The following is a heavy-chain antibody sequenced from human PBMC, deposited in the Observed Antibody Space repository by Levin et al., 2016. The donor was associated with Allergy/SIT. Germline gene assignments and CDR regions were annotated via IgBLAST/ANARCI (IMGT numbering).Heavy chain of an antibody. CDR1: GYGFTNYW. CDR2: IDPSDSYS. J-gene: IGHJ4*02. CDR3: ARHGYNGYAT. D-gene: IGHD5-24*01. V-gene: IGHV5-10-1*01. Sequence: GESLKISCKGSGYGFTNYWISWVRQMPGKGLEWVARIDPSDSYSKYGPSFEGHVTISTDNSISTAYLQWSSLRASDTAMYYCARHGYNGYATWGQGTLVTVSS.